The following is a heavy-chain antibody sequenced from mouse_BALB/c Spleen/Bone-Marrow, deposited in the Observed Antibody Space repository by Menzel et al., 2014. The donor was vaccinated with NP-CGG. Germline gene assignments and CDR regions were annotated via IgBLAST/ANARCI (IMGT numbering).Heavy chain of an antibody. CDR3: ARYGNGLMDY. D-gene: IGHD2-1*01. V-gene: IGHV14-3*02. Sequence: EVQLQQSGAEPVKPGASVKLFCTASGFNIKDTYMHWVKQRPEQGLEWIGRIYPANGYTKYDPKFQGKATITADTSSNTAYLQLSILTSEDTAVYYCARYGNGLMDYLGQGTSGTISS. CDR2: IYPANGYT. CDR1: GFNIKDTY. J-gene: IGHJ4*01.